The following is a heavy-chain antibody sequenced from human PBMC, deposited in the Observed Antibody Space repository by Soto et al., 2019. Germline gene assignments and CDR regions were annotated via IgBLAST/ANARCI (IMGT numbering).Heavy chain of an antibody. V-gene: IGHV1-69*01. CDR3: ARTDGCSGGSCYRYYYYGMDV. D-gene: IGHD2-15*01. CDR1: GGTLSSYA. Sequence: QVQLVQSGAEVKKPGSSVKVSCKASGGTLSSYAISWVRQPPGQGLEWMGGIIPIFGTANYAQKFQGRVTITADESTSTAYMELSSLRSEDTAVYYCARTDGCSGGSCYRYYYYGMDVWGQGTTVTVSS. CDR2: IIPIFGTA. J-gene: IGHJ6*02.